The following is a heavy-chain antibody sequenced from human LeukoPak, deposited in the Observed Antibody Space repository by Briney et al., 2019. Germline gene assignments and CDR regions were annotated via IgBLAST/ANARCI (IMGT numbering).Heavy chain of an antibody. J-gene: IGHJ6*02. Sequence: GGSLRLSCAASGFTVSSQYMSWVRQAPGKGLEWVSVIYTGGTTHNADSVTGRFTTSRDNAKNTLYLQMNSLRSEQTTVYYCARRKVVSAYYYGMDVWGQGTTVTVSS. CDR3: ARRKVVSAYYYGMDV. CDR2: IYTGGTT. CDR1: GFTVSSQY. D-gene: IGHD2-2*01. V-gene: IGHV3-66*01.